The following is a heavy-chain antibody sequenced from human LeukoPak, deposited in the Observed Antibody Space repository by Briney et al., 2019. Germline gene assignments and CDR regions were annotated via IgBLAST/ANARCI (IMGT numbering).Heavy chain of an antibody. CDR2: IYHSGST. CDR3: ARDLYRPWLPLDY. Sequence: PSETLSLTCTVSGGSISSSNWWSWVRQPPGKGLEWIGEIYHSGSTNYNPSLKSRVTISVDKSKNQFSLKLSSVTAADTAVYYCARDLYRPWLPLDYWGQGTLVTVSS. V-gene: IGHV4-4*02. J-gene: IGHJ4*02. D-gene: IGHD6-19*01. CDR1: GGSISSSNW.